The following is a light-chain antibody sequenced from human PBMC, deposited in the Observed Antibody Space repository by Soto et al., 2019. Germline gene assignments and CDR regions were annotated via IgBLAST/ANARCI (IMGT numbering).Light chain of an antibody. V-gene: IGLV2-14*03. CDR3: SSYTSTMTVV. CDR2: DVT. J-gene: IGLJ2*01. CDR1: RSDVGGYDF. Sequence: QSALTQPASVSGSPGQSITISCTGTRSDVGGYDFVSWDQQHPAKAPKLMIYDVTNRPSGVSNRVSGSKSCNTASLTISGLKAEDEADYYCSSYTSTMTVVFGGGTKLTVL.